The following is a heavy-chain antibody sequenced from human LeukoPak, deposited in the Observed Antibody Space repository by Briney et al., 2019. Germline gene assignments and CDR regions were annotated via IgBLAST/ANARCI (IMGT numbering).Heavy chain of an antibody. CDR1: GDSVSSNSDT. Sequence: SQTLSLTCAISGDSVSSNSDTWNWIRQSPWRGLEWLGRTYYRSKGYNDYAVSVKGRITINPDPSKNQFSLQLNSVTPEATAVYYCARETRRTGDYCGQGTLVTVSS. D-gene: IGHD7-27*01. V-gene: IGHV6-1*01. CDR3: ARETRRTGDY. J-gene: IGHJ4*02. CDR2: TYYRSKGYN.